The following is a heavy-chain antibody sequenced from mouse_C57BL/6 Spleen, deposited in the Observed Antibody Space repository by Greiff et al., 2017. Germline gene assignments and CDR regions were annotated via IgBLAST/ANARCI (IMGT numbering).Heavy chain of an antibody. CDR2: IDPSDSYT. J-gene: IGHJ4*01. V-gene: IGHV1-69*01. Sequence: QVQLQQPGAELVMPGASVKLSCKASGYTFTSYWMHWVKQRPGQGLEWIGEIDPSDSYTNYNQKFKGKSTLTVDKSSSTAYMQLSSLTSEDSAVYYCAIYYAMDDWGQGTSVTGSS. CDR3: AIYYAMDD. CDR1: GYTFTSYW.